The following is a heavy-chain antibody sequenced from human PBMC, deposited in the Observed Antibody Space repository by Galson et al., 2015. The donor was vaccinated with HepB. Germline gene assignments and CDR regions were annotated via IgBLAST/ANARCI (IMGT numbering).Heavy chain of an antibody. Sequence: SLRLSCAASGFTFSSYWMSWVRQAPGKGLEWEANIKQDGSEKYYVDSVKGRFTISRDNAKNPLYLQMNSLRAEDTAVYYCARVKRRDGYNRFDYWGQGTLVTVSS. J-gene: IGHJ4*02. V-gene: IGHV3-7*03. CDR2: IKQDGSEK. CDR3: ARVKRRDGYNRFDY. D-gene: IGHD5-24*01. CDR1: GFTFSSYW.